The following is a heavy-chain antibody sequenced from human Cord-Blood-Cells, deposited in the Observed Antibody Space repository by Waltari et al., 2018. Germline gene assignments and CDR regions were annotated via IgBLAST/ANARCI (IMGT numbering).Heavy chain of an antibody. Sequence: QLQLQESGPGLVKPSETLSLTGTVSGCSISSSSYYWGWIRQRPGKGLEWIGSSYYSRSNYYNPSLTSRVTISVDTSKNQFSLKLSSVTAADSAVYYCARRVIVVVTFYWYFDLWGRGTLVTVSS. CDR1: GCSISSSSYY. D-gene: IGHD3-22*01. J-gene: IGHJ2*01. V-gene: IGHV4-39*07. CDR2: SYYSRSN. CDR3: ARRVIVVVTFYWYFDL.